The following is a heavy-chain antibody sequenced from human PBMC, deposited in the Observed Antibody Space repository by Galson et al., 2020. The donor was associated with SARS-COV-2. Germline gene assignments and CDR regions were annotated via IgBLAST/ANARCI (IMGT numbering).Heavy chain of an antibody. J-gene: IGHJ4*02. CDR2: FSGSGGST. CDR1: GFNFNRHA. D-gene: IGHD6-19*01. V-gene: IGHV3-23*01. CDR3: AKGSTGRERFVAVAGNWGSVY. Sequence: GSLRLSCAASGFNFNRHAMCWVRQAPGKGLERVSAFSGSGGSTYYSDTVKGRFTISRYNSKNRLYLQMNSLNAEETAVYYCAKGSTGRERFVAVAGNWGSVYWGQGTLVIVSS.